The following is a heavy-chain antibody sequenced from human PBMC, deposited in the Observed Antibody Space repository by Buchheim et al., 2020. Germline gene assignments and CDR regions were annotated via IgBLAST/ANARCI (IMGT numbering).Heavy chain of an antibody. CDR3: ATWAFYHGVDV. D-gene: IGHD7-27*01. Sequence: EVQMVDSGGGLVQPGGSLRLSCAASGFNFGAYAMNWFRQAPGRGLEWLSHISSGSAAIYYADSVRGRFTISSDDAKNSLYLPMDSLRDDYTAVYFCATWAFYHGVDVWGQGT. J-gene: IGHJ6*02. CDR1: GFNFGAYA. V-gene: IGHV3-48*02. CDR2: ISSGSAAI.